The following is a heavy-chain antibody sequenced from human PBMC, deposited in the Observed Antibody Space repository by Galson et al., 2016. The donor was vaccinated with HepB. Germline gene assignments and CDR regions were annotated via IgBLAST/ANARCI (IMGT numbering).Heavy chain of an antibody. V-gene: IGHV1-3*01. D-gene: IGHD6-25*01. J-gene: IGHJ4*02. CDR1: GYTFNRFA. CDR2: INVDNGST. Sequence: SVKVSCKASGYTFNRFAIHWVRQAPGQRPEWMGWINVDNGSTNYSRKFRGRVTITRDTSASTAYMDLSSLNSEDTALYYCARGRLLVLFDYWGQGTLVTVSS. CDR3: ARGRLLVLFDY.